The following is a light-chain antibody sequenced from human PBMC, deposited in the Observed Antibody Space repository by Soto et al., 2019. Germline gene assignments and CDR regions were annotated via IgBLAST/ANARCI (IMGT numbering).Light chain of an antibody. CDR3: KSYAGSNTYV. CDR1: KSDIGVYDF. CDR2: EVV. J-gene: IGLJ1*01. V-gene: IGLV2-8*01. Sequence: SVLTQPPSASGSPGQSVTISCTGTKSDIGVYDFVSWYQHHPGKAPRLIIYEVVQRPSGVPDRFSGSKSGNTASLTVSGLQAADEADYFCKSYAGSNTYVLGSGTKV.